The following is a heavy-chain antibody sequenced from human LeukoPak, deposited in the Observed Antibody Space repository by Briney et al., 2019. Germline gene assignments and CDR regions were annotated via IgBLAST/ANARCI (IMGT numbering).Heavy chain of an antibody. J-gene: IGHJ6*02. CDR2: INPNSGGT. D-gene: IGHD6-13*01. CDR3: ARSRPTPYSSSWYVYYRGMDV. CDR1: GYTFTGYY. Sequence: ASGKVSCKASGYTFTGYYMHWVRQAPGQGIEWMGWINPNSGGTNYAQKFQGRVTMTRDTSISTAYMGLSRLRSDGTAVYYCARSRPTPYSSSWYVYYRGMDVWGQGTTVTVSS. V-gene: IGHV1-2*02.